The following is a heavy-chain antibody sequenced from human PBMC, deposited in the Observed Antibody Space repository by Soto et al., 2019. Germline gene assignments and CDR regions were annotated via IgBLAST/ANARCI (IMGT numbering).Heavy chain of an antibody. V-gene: IGHV3-33*01. Sequence: QVQLVESGGGVVQPGGSLRLSCAASGFTFGRHGMHWVRQAPGKGLEWVAVIGSDGARDSYADSMKGRFSISRDNGQNTLYLQINSLRVEDTAVYYCARDADYPDTGLDYWGQGTVVTLSS. CDR2: IGSDGARD. CDR1: GFTFGRHG. CDR3: ARDADYPDTGLDY. D-gene: IGHD4-17*01. J-gene: IGHJ4*02.